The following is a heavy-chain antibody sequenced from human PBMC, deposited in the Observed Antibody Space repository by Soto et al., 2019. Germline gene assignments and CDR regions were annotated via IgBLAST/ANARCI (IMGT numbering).Heavy chain of an antibody. CDR3: ARGLYYDSSGSDDAFDI. Sequence: ASVKVSCKASGYTFTSYDINWVRQATGQGLEWTGWMNPNSGNTGYTQKFQGRVTMARNTSISTAYMELSSLRSEDTAVYYCARGLYYDSSGSDDAFDIWGQGTMVTVSS. V-gene: IGHV1-8*01. CDR1: GYTFTSYD. J-gene: IGHJ3*02. D-gene: IGHD3-22*01. CDR2: MNPNSGNT.